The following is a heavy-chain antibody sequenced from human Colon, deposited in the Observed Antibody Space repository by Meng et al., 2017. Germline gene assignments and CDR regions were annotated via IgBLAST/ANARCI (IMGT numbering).Heavy chain of an antibody. CDR1: GGSISSSNW. J-gene: IGHJ4*02. CDR3: ASGRKYCSSTSCYGQFDY. V-gene: IGHV4-4*02. Sequence: QVQGSGTGLVKPSGTLSLTWAVSGGSISSSNWWSWVRQPPGKGLEWIGEIYHSGSTNYNPSLKSRVTISVDKSKNQFSLKLSSVTAADTAVYYCASGRKYCSSTSCYGQFDYWGQGTLVTVSS. CDR2: IYHSGST. D-gene: IGHD2-2*01.